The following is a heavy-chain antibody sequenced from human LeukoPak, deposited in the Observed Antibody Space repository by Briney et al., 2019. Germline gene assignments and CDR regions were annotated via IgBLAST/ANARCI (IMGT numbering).Heavy chain of an antibody. CDR1: GFTFRKYR. CDR3: ARALYNTGWYPDYFDS. D-gene: IGHD6-19*01. CDR2: IKRDGSDK. V-gene: IGHV3-7*01. Sequence: GGSLRLSCAASGFTFRKYRMTWVRQAPGKGLEWVANIKRDGSDKYVGSVEGRFTISRDNDKNSLYLQMSSLRAEDTAIYYCARALYNTGWYPDYFDSWGQGALVTVSS. J-gene: IGHJ4*02.